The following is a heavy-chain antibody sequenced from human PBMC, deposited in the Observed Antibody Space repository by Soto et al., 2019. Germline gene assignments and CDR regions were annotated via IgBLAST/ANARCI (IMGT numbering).Heavy chain of an antibody. CDR1: GGSISSGGYS. Sequence: QLQLQESGSGLVKASQTLSLTCAVSGGSISSGGYSRSWIRQPPGKGLEWIGYIYHGSTYYNPSLKSRVTISIDRSKNQFSLKLSSVTAADTAVYYCASSGSRGIGAFDIWGQGTMVTVSS. CDR2: IYHGST. D-gene: IGHD3-22*01. V-gene: IGHV4-30-2*01. CDR3: ASSGSRGIGAFDI. J-gene: IGHJ3*02.